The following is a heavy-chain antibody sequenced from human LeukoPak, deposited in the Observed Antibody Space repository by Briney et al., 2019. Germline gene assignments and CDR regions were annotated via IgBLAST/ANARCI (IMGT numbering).Heavy chain of an antibody. J-gene: IGHJ4*02. V-gene: IGHV4-30-2*01. CDR1: GGSISSGGYS. CDR2: IYHSGST. Sequence: SQTLSLTCAVSGGSISSGGYSWSWIRQPPGKGLEWIGYIYHSGSTYYNPSLKSRVTISVDRSKNQFSLKLSSVTAADTAVYYCARGETLDYWGQGTLVTVSS. CDR3: ARGETLDY.